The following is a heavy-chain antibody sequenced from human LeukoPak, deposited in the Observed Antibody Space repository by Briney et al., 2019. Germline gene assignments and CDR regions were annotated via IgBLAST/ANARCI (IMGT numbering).Heavy chain of an antibody. V-gene: IGHV4-39*07. CDR3: VRVDNGGNYFDY. J-gene: IGHJ4*02. CDR1: AGSISSSTYS. D-gene: IGHD4-23*01. Sequence: SETLSLTCTVSAGSISSSTYSWGWIRQPPGKGLEWIGSIYHSGSTYYNPSLKSRLTISADTSKNQFSLRLSSVTAADTAVYYCVRVDNGGNYFDYWGQGTLVTVSS. CDR2: IYHSGST.